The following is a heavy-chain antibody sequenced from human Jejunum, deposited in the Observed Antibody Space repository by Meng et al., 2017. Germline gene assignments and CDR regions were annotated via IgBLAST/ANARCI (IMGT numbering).Heavy chain of an antibody. CDR3: AREVLDNYTSGWNDWYFDL. Sequence: GESLKISCAASGFTFSSYDMHWVRQATGKGLEWVSAIGTRGDTYYAGSVKGRFTISRENAKNSLYLQMDTLRAGDTAVYYCAREVLDNYTSGWNDWYFDLWGRGTLVTVSS. D-gene: IGHD6-19*01. CDR2: IGTRGDT. CDR1: GFTFSSYD. J-gene: IGHJ2*01. V-gene: IGHV3-13*01.